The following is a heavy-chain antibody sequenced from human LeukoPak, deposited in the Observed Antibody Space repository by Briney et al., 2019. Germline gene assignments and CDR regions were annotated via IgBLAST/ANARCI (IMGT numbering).Heavy chain of an antibody. CDR2: IYHSGST. Sequence: NPSQTLSLTCAVSGGSISSGGYSWSWIRQPPGKGLEWLGYIYHSGSTYYNPSRKSRVTISVDRSKNQFSLKLSSVTAADAAVYYCARDGSIRGYYYGMDVWGQGTTVTVSS. J-gene: IGHJ6*02. CDR1: GGSISSGGYS. D-gene: IGHD1-26*01. CDR3: ARDGSIRGYYYGMDV. V-gene: IGHV4-30-2*01.